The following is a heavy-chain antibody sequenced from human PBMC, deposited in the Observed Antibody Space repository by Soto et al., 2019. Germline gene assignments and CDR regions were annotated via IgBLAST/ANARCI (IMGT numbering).Heavy chain of an antibody. V-gene: IGHV3-23*01. J-gene: IGHJ3*02. D-gene: IGHD3-22*01. Sequence: GGSMRLSCAASGFTFRSYAMSWVRQAPGKGLEWVSAISGSGGSTYYADSVKGRFTIYRDNSKNTLYLQMNSMRAEDTAVYYCAKDLYYYDSSGYYPDAFDIWGQGTMVTVSS. CDR1: GFTFRSYA. CDR2: ISGSGGST. CDR3: AKDLYYYDSSGYYPDAFDI.